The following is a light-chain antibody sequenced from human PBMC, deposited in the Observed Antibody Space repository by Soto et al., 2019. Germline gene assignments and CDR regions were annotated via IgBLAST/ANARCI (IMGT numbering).Light chain of an antibody. CDR3: SSYAGSDIHYV. V-gene: IGLV2-8*01. J-gene: IGLJ1*01. CDR2: GVT. Sequence: QSALTQPPSASGSPGQSVTISCTGASSDVGGYNYVSWYQQHPGKAPKLMIYGVTKRPSGVPDRFSGSKSGNTASLTVSGLQAEDEADYFCSSYAGSDIHYVFGTGTKLTVL. CDR1: SSDVGGYNY.